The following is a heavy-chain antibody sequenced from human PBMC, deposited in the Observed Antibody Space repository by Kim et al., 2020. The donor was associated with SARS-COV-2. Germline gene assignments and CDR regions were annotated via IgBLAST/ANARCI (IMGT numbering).Heavy chain of an antibody. CDR3: ARSVGMDYGDYVGFDY. J-gene: IGHJ4*02. D-gene: IGHD4-17*01. CDR1: GGSISSSNW. Sequence: SETLSLTCAVSGGSISSSNWWSWVRQPPGKGLEWIGEIYHSGSTNYNPSLKSRVTISVDKSKNQFSLKLSSVTAADTAVYYCARSVGMDYGDYVGFDYWGQGTLVTVSS. V-gene: IGHV4-4*02. CDR2: IYHSGST.